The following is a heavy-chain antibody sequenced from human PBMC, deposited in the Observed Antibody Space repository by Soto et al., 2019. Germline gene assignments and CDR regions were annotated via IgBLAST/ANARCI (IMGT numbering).Heavy chain of an antibody. D-gene: IGHD1-1*01. CDR1: GYAFTTYG. CDR2: ISAHNGNT. CDR3: ARGRYGDY. V-gene: IGHV1-18*01. J-gene: IGHJ4*02. Sequence: QVHLVQSGAEVKKPGASVKVSCKGPGYAFTTYGITWVRQAPVQGLAWMGWISAHNGNTNYAQKLQGRVTVTRDTSTSTAYMELRSLRSDDTAVYYCARGRYGDYWGQGALVTVSS.